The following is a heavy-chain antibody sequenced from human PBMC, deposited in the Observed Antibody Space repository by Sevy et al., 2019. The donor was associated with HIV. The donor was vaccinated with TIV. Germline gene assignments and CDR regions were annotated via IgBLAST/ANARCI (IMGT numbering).Heavy chain of an antibody. CDR1: GYRFTSYW. D-gene: IGHD3-22*01. CDR3: ARRGYDTSGYPQYYFDY. Sequence: GGSLRLSCKASGYRFTSYWIAWVRQMPGKGLEWMGIIYPGDSETRYSPSFQGQVTISADKSISTAYLQWSSLRASDTAMFFCARRGYDTSGYPQYYFDYWGQGTLVTVSS. J-gene: IGHJ4*02. V-gene: IGHV5-51*01. CDR2: IYPGDSET.